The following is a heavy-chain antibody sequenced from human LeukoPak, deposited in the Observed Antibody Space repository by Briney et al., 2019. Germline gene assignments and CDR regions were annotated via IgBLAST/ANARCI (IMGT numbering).Heavy chain of an antibody. D-gene: IGHD6-13*01. V-gene: IGHV3-49*03. Sequence: GGSLRLSCSASGFTFGEHGMSWFRQAPGKGLDWVGFIGSKTYGGTTEYAASVKGRFTISRDDSKSIAYLQMNSLKTEDAAIYYCASSHFPAAGDYWGQGTLVTVSS. CDR3: ASSHFPAAGDY. J-gene: IGHJ4*02. CDR1: GFTFGEHG. CDR2: IGSKTYGGTT.